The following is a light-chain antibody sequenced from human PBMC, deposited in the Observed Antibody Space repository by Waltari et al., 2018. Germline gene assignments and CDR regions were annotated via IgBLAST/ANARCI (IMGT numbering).Light chain of an antibody. Sequence: DIPMTHSPSSLSASVGDIVTITCRASQTISKSLNWYQVKPGRAPKLLIYATFTLQSGVPSRFSGSGSGTDFTLTITSLQPEDVGTYFCQQSFSTPLTFGPGTRVDMK. CDR3: QQSFSTPLT. J-gene: IGKJ3*01. V-gene: IGKV1-39*01. CDR2: ATF. CDR1: QTISKS.